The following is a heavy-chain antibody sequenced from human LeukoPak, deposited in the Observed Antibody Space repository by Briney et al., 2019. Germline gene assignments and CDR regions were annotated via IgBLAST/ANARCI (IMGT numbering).Heavy chain of an antibody. D-gene: IGHD3-3*01. J-gene: IGHJ4*02. CDR2: ISAYNGNT. CDR1: GYTFTSYG. CDR3: ARDLLYYDFWSGYWRNNLNLSPNDY. V-gene: IGHV1-18*01. Sequence: ASVKVSCKASGYTFTSYGISWVRQAPGQGLEWMGWISAYNGNTNYAQKLQGRVTMTTDTSTSTAYMELRSLRSDDTAVYYCARDLLYYDFWSGYWRNNLNLSPNDYWGQGTLVTVSS.